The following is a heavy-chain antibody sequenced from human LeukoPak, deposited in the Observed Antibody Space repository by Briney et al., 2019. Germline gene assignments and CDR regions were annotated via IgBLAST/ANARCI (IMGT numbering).Heavy chain of an antibody. CDR2: INHSGST. V-gene: IGHV4-34*01. Sequence: PSETLSLTCAVYGGSFSGYYWSWIRQPPGKGLEWIGEINHSGSTNYNPSLKSRVTISVDTSKNQFSLKLSSVTAADTAVYYCARGQSVKNQLLWFGARGHAFDIWGQGTMVTVSS. D-gene: IGHD2-2*01. J-gene: IGHJ3*02. CDR1: GGSFSGYY. CDR3: ARGQSVKNQLLWFGARGHAFDI.